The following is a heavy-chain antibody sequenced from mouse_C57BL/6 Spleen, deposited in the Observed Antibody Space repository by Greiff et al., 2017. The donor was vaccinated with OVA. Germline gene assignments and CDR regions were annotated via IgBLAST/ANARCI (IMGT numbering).Heavy chain of an antibody. V-gene: IGHV3-6*01. CDR3: ARESDDGYYSYFDY. J-gene: IGHJ2*01. Sequence: EVQLVESGPGLVKPSQSLSLTCSVTGYSITSGYYWNWIRQFPGNKLEWMGYISYDGSNNYNPSLKNRISITRDTSKNQFFLKLNSVTTEDTATYYCARESDDGYYSYFDYWGQGTTLTVSS. CDR1: GYSITSGYY. CDR2: ISYDGSN. D-gene: IGHD2-3*01.